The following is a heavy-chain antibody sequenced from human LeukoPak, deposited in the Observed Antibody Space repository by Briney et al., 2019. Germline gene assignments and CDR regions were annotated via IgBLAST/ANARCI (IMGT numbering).Heavy chain of an antibody. CDR1: GYTFTGYY. CDR2: INPNSGGT. CDR3: ARDGPWTEPGIAAAGPY. J-gene: IGHJ4*02. Sequence: ASVKVSCKASGYTFTGYYMHWVRQAPGQGLEWMGWINPNSGGTNYAQKFQGRVTMTRDTSISTAYMELSRLRSDDTAVYYCARDGPWTEPGIAAAGPYWGQGTLVTVSS. V-gene: IGHV1-2*02. D-gene: IGHD6-13*01.